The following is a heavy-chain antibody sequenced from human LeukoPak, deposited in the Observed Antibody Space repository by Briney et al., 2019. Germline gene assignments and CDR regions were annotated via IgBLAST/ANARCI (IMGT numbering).Heavy chain of an antibody. J-gene: IGHJ4*02. D-gene: IGHD5-18*01. CDR1: GFTFSTGA. Sequence: GGSLRLSCAGSGFTFSTGAMSWVRQAPGKGLESVSGISASADSTDYADSVKGRFTISRDNSNNMLYLQMNSLRAEDTALYYCARMTLYGYTYGRLDYWGQGTLVTVSS. CDR3: ARMTLYGYTYGRLDY. V-gene: IGHV3-23*01. CDR2: ISASADST.